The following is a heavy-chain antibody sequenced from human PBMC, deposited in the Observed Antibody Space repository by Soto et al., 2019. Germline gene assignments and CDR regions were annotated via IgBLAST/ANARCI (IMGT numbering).Heavy chain of an antibody. J-gene: IGHJ4*02. CDR1: GFTVSTNY. CDR3: ARASIAAAGYYFDY. V-gene: IGHV3-53*01. Sequence: GSLRLSCAASGFTVSTNYMSWVRRAPGKGLEWVSVIYSGGTTYYADSVKGRFTISRDNSKNTLYLQMNSLRAEDTAVYYCARASIAAAGYYFDYWGQGTLVTVSS. CDR2: IYSGGTT. D-gene: IGHD6-13*01.